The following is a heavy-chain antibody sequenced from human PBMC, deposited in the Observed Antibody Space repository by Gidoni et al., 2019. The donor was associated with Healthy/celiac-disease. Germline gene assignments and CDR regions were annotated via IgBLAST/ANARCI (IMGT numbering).Heavy chain of an antibody. D-gene: IGHD6-6*01. J-gene: IGHJ6*02. CDR1: GFTFSSYS. CDR3: AREGSYSSSSAGMDV. V-gene: IGHV3-21*01. Sequence: EVQLVESGGGLVKPGGSLRLSCAASGFTFSSYSMNWVRQAPGKGLEWVSSISSSSSYIYYADSVKGRFTISRDNAKNSLYLQMNSLRAEDTAVYYCAREGSYSSSSAGMDVWGQGTTVTVSS. CDR2: ISSSSSYI.